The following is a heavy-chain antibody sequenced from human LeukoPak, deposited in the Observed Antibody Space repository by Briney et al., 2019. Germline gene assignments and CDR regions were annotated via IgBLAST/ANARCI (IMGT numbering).Heavy chain of an antibody. Sequence: ASVKVSCKASGYTFTGYYMHWVRQAPGQGLEWMGRINPNSGGTNYAQKFQGRVTMTRDTSISTAYMELSRLRSEDTAVYYCARNDDSSGYYTRKNYFDYWGQGTLVTVSS. CDR2: INPNSGGT. V-gene: IGHV1-2*06. J-gene: IGHJ4*02. CDR3: ARNDDSSGYYTRKNYFDY. D-gene: IGHD3-22*01. CDR1: GYTFTGYY.